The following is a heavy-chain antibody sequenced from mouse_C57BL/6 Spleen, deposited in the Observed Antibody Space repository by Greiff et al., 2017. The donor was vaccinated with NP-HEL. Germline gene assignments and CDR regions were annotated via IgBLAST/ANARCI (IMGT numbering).Heavy chain of an antibody. CDR3: TRFDG. CDR1: GYTFTDYE. Sequence: QVQLKESGAELVRPGASVTLSRKASGYTFTDYEMHWVKQTPVHGLEWIGAIDPETGGTAYNQKFKGKAILTADKSSSTAYMELRSLTSEDSAVYYCTRFDGWGQGTTLTVSS. J-gene: IGHJ2*01. CDR2: IDPETGGT. V-gene: IGHV1-15*01.